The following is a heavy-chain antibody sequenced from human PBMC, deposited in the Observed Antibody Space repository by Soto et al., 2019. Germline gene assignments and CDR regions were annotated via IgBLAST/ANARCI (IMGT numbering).Heavy chain of an antibody. CDR1: GFSLSTSAVG. Sequence: QITLKESGPTLVKPTQTLTLTCTFSGFSLSTSAVGVGWIRQPPGKALEWLALIYWDDDKRYSPSLKSRLTITKDTSKNQVFLTMTNMDPVDTATYYCAHRGPSHNIDYWGQGTLVTVSS. CDR2: IYWDDDK. V-gene: IGHV2-5*02. CDR3: AHRGPSHNIDY. J-gene: IGHJ4*02. D-gene: IGHD1-1*01.